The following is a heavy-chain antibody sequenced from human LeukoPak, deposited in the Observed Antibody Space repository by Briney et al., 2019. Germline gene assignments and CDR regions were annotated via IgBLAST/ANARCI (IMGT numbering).Heavy chain of an antibody. Sequence: GGSLRLSCAVSGFPLSSYAMSWVRQAPGKGLEWVSATSSSDAATYYADSVRGRFTISRDNSKNTLYLQMNSLRAEDAAVYYCAKAPVTSCGGVYCYPFAYWGQGSLVTVSS. CDR3: AKAPVTSCGGVYCYPFAY. D-gene: IGHD2-21*01. CDR1: GFPLSSYA. V-gene: IGHV3-23*01. J-gene: IGHJ4*02. CDR2: TSSSDAAT.